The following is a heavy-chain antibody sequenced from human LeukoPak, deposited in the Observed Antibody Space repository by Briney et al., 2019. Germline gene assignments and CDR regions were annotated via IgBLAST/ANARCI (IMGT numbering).Heavy chain of an antibody. V-gene: IGHV7-4-1*02. CDR3: ARENKPVRGYSSGYYSDY. Sequence: ASVKVSCKASGYTFASYAMNWVRQAPGQGLEWMGWINTNTGNPTYAQGFTGRFVFSLDTSVSTAYLQISSLKAEDTAVYYCARENKPVRGYSSGYYSDYWGQGTLVTVSS. J-gene: IGHJ4*02. CDR1: GYTFASYA. CDR2: INTNTGNP. D-gene: IGHD3-22*01.